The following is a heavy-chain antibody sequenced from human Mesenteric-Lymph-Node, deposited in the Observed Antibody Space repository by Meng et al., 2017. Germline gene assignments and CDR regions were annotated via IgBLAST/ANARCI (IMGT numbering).Heavy chain of an antibody. Sequence: GESLKISCAASGFIFNSYSMNWVRQAPGKGLEWVSSISSTSESIHSAASVRGRFTISRDNTKNSLFLQMNSLRPEDTGVYYCVRDHGSGTYYKLKYFKYGMDVWGQGTTVTVSS. J-gene: IGHJ6*02. D-gene: IGHD3-10*01. CDR2: ISSTSESI. V-gene: IGHV3-21*01. CDR3: VRDHGSGTYYKLKYFKYGMDV. CDR1: GFIFNSYS.